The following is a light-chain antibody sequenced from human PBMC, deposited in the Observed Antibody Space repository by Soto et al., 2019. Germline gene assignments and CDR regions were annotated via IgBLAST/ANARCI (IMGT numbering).Light chain of an antibody. Sequence: EIVLTQSPGTLSLSPGERATLSCRPSQSVSSTYLDWYQQKPGQAPRLLIYAASSRATGIPDRFSGGASATDFTLTTSRLEPEDFAVYYCRHYINSQWTFGQGTKVEI. J-gene: IGKJ1*01. V-gene: IGKV3-20*01. CDR3: RHYINSQWT. CDR1: QSVSSTY. CDR2: AAS.